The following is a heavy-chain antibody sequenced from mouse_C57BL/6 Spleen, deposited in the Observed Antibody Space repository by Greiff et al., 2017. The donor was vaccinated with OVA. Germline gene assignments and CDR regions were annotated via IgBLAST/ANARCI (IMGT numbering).Heavy chain of an antibody. V-gene: IGHV1-72*01. CDR1: GYTFTSYW. Sequence: VQLPQPGAELVKPGASVKLSCKASGYTFTSYWMHLVKQRPGRGLEWIGRIDPNSGGTKYNEQFKSKATLTVDKPSSTAYMQLSSLTSEDSAVYYCARQYYGSSPWFAYWGQGTLVTVSA. J-gene: IGHJ3*01. D-gene: IGHD1-1*01. CDR3: ARQYYGSSPWFAY. CDR2: IDPNSGGT.